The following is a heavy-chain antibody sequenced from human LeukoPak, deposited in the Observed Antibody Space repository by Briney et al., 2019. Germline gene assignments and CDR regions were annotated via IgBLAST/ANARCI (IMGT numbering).Heavy chain of an antibody. CDR1: GYTFTSYY. CDR3: ARVLIAAAGWFDP. CDR2: INPSVGST. Sequence: ASVNVSCKASGYTFTSYYMHWVRQAPGQGLEWMGIINPSVGSTSYAQKFQGRVTMTRDTSTSTVYMELSSLRSEDTAVYYCARVLIAAAGWFDPWGQGTLVTVSS. V-gene: IGHV1-46*01. J-gene: IGHJ5*02. D-gene: IGHD6-13*01.